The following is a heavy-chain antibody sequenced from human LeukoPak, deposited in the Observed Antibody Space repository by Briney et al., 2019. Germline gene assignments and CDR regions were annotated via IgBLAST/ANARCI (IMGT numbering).Heavy chain of an antibody. CDR1: GFTFSSYG. CDR3: AKDYGRSRDYGMDV. CDR2: INSDGSST. Sequence: PGRSLRLSCAASGFTFSSYGMHWVRQAPGKGLVWVSRINSDGSSTSYADSVKGRFTISRDNAKNTLYLQMNSLRVEDTAVYYCAKDYGRSRDYGMDVWGPGTTVTVSS. D-gene: IGHD3-10*01. J-gene: IGHJ6*02. V-gene: IGHV3-74*01.